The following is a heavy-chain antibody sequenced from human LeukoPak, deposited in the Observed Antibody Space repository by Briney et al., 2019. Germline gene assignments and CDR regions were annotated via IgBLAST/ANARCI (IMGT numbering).Heavy chain of an antibody. D-gene: IGHD3-16*01. CDR3: AKDSGFGLNGFDP. CDR2: TYYRSKWYD. Sequence: SQTLSLTCAISGDSVSSHSAACNWIRQSPSRRLEWLGRTYYRSKWYDDYAVSVKSRITINPDTSKNQFSLQLNSVTPDDTAVYYCAKDSGFGLNGFDPWGQGTLVTVSS. CDR1: GDSVSSHSAA. V-gene: IGHV6-1*01. J-gene: IGHJ5*02.